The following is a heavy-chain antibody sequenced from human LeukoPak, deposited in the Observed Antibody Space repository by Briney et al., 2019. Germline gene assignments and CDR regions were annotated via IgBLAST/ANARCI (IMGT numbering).Heavy chain of an antibody. D-gene: IGHD4-11*01. CDR2: IYHSGST. CDR3: ARDGSNWSNDYYHGVDA. CDR1: GGSISSSNW. V-gene: IGHV4-4*02. Sequence: KPSETLSLTCAVSGGSISSSNWWSWVRQPPGKGLEWIGEIYHSGSTNYNPSLKSRVTISVDKSKNQFSLKLSSVTAADTAVYYCARDGSNWSNDYYHGVDAWGQGTTVTVSS. J-gene: IGHJ6*02.